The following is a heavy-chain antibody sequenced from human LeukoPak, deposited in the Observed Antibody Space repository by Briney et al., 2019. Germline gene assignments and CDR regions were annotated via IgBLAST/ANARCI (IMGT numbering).Heavy chain of an antibody. J-gene: IGHJ5*02. D-gene: IGHD3-22*01. V-gene: IGHV3-66*04. CDR1: GFTFNTYA. CDR3: ARHDSWAGWFDP. CDR2: IYSGGTT. Sequence: GGSLRLSCAASGFTFNTYAMNWVRQAPGKGLEWVSVIYSGGTTYSADSVTGRFTISRDNSKNTLYLQMNSLRAEDTAVYYCARHDSWAGWFDPWGQGTLVTVSS.